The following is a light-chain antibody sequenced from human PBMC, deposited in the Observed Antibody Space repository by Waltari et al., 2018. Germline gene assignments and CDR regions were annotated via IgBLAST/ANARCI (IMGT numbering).Light chain of an antibody. Sequence: DIQMTQSPSTLSASIGDSVTITCRASQSISTWLAWDQQKPGKAPKVLIYKASSLESGVSSKFSGSGSGTEFSRTITNLQPEDSATYDCQQYHNVWTFGQGTKLEI. J-gene: IGKJ1*01. CDR3: QQYHNVWT. CDR1: QSISTW. V-gene: IGKV1-5*03. CDR2: KAS.